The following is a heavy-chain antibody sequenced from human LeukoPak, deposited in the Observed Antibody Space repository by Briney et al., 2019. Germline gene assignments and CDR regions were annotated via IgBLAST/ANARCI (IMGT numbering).Heavy chain of an antibody. V-gene: IGHV4-59*08. CDR1: GGSISSYY. D-gene: IGHD3-22*01. Sequence: SETLCLTCTVSGGSISSYYWSWIRQPPGKGLEWIGYIYYSGSTNYNPSLKSRVTISVDTSKNQFSLKLSSVTAADTAVYYCARHEFPRNYYDSSGYYYPYYYGMDVWGQGTTVTVSS. CDR3: ARHEFPRNYYDSSGYYYPYYYGMDV. J-gene: IGHJ6*02. CDR2: IYYSGST.